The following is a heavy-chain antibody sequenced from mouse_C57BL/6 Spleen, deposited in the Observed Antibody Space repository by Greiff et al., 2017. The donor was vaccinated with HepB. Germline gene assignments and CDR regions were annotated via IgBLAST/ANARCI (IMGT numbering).Heavy chain of an antibody. V-gene: IGHV2-2*01. J-gene: IGHJ3*01. CDR1: GFSLTSYG. CDR2: IWSGGST. Sequence: QVQLQQSGPGLVQPSQSLSITCTVSGFSLTSYGVHWVRQSPGKGLEWLGVIWSGGSTDYNAAFISRLSISKDNSKSQVFFKMNSLQADDTAIYYCASWDRAYWGQGTLVTVSA. CDR3: ASWDRAY. D-gene: IGHD3-3*01.